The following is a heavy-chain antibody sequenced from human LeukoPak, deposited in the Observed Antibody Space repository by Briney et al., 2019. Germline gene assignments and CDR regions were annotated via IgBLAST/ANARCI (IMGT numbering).Heavy chain of an antibody. CDR1: GDSVTGYY. CDR3: VIGVGWQPDY. J-gene: IGHJ4*02. CDR2: IYKIGTT. Sequence: SETLSLTCTVFGDSVTGYYLNWVRQPPGKGLEWIGHIYKIGTTNYNPSLKSRLTISADTSKNQLSLKLRSVTAADTAVHYCVIGVGWQPDYWGQGALVTVSS. D-gene: IGHD2-15*01. V-gene: IGHV4-59*02.